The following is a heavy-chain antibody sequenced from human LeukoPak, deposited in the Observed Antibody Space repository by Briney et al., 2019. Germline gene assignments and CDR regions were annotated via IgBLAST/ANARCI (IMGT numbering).Heavy chain of an antibody. D-gene: IGHD3-10*01. CDR1: GFTFSSYS. CDR3: ATGLWFPDY. Sequence: GGSLRLSCAASGFTFSSYSMNWVRQAPGKGLEWVSYISSSSSTIYYADSVKGRFTISRDNAKNSLYLRMNSLRAEDTAVYYCATGLWFPDYWGQGTLVTVSS. CDR2: ISSSSSTI. V-gene: IGHV3-48*01. J-gene: IGHJ4*02.